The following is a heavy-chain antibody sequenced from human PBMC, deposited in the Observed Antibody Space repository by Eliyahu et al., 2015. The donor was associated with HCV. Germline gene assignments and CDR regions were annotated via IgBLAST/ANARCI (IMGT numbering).Heavy chain of an antibody. Sequence: TVSGGSVSSGSYYWSWIRQPPGKGLEWIGYIYYSGSTNYNPSLKSRVTISVDTSKNQFSLKLSSVTAADTAVYYCARGRGHRLRVYYGMDVWGQGTTVTVSS. CDR2: IYYSGST. CDR3: ARGRGHRLRVYYGMDV. D-gene: IGHD4-17*01. V-gene: IGHV4-61*01. CDR1: GGSVSSGSYY. J-gene: IGHJ6*02.